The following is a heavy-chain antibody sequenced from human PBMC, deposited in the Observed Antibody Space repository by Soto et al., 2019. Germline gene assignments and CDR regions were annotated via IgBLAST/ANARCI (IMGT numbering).Heavy chain of an antibody. V-gene: IGHV1-46*01. CDR2: INPSGGST. D-gene: IGHD6-13*01. Sequence: ASVKVSCKASGYTFTSYYMHWVRQAPGQGLEWMGIINPSGGSTSYAQKFQGRVTMTRDTSTSTVYMELSSLRSEDTAVYYCARGGQQQLATGYFDYWGQGTLVPSPQ. CDR1: GYTFTSYY. J-gene: IGHJ4*02. CDR3: ARGGQQQLATGYFDY.